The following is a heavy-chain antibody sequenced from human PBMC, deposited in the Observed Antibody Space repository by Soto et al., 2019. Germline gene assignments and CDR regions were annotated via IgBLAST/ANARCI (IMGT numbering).Heavy chain of an antibody. CDR3: VKLKGVAGHYYFGMDV. V-gene: IGHV3-23*01. CDR2: ISGSGGST. D-gene: IGHD6-19*01. J-gene: IGHJ6*02. Sequence: PGGSLRLSCAASGFTFSSYAMSWVRQAPGKGLEWVSAISGSGGSTYYADSVKGRFTISRDNYKNTLYLQMNSLRAEDPAVYYCVKLKGVAGHYYFGMDVWGQGTTVTVSS. CDR1: GFTFSSYA.